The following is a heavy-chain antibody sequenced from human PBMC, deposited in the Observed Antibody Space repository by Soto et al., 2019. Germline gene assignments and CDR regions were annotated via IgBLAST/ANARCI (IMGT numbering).Heavy chain of an antibody. Sequence: ASVKVSCKASGYTFTSYGISWVRQAPGQGLEWMGWISAYNGNTNYAQKLQGRVTMTTDTSTSTAYMELRSLRSDDTAVYYCARDYSFGRGSSPRNFDYWGQGTLVTVSS. J-gene: IGHJ4*02. CDR3: ARDYSFGRGSSPRNFDY. CDR2: ISAYNGNT. CDR1: GYTFTSYG. D-gene: IGHD6-6*01. V-gene: IGHV1-18*01.